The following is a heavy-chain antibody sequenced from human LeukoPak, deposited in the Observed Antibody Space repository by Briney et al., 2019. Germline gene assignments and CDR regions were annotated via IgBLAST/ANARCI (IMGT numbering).Heavy chain of an antibody. CDR1: GFTFSSYS. J-gene: IGHJ4*02. CDR2: ISSSSSYI. Sequence: PGGSLRLSCAASGFTFSSYSMNWVRQAPGKGLEWVSSISSSSSYIYYADSVKGRFTISRDNAKNSLYLQMNSLRAEDTAVYYCARAVEWFGELSPYFDYWGQGTLVTVSS. CDR3: ARAVEWFGELSPYFDY. V-gene: IGHV3-21*01. D-gene: IGHD3-10*01.